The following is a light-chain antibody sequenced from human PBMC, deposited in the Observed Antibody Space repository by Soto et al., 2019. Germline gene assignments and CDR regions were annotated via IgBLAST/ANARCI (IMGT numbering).Light chain of an antibody. CDR2: EGS. CDR1: SSDVGSYNL. CDR3: CSYAGSSTWV. Sequence: QSALTQPASVSGSPGQSITISCTGTSSDVGSYNLVSWYQQHPGKAPKLMIYEGSKRTSGVSNRFSGSKYGNTASLTISGLQAEDEADYYCCSYAGSSTWVFGGGTKGTV. V-gene: IGLV2-23*01. J-gene: IGLJ2*01.